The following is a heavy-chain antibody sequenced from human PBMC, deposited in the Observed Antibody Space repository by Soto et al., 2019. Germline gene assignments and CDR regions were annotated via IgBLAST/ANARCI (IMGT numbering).Heavy chain of an antibody. V-gene: IGHV3-30*18. CDR3: AKTYLGDYCDY. CDR1: GFTFSSYG. Sequence: QVQLVESGGGVVQPGRSLRLSCAASGFTFSSYGMHWVRQAPGKGPEWVAVISYDGSNKYYADSVKGRFTISRDNSKNTLYLQMNSLRAEDTAVYYCAKTYLGDYCDYWGQGTLVTVSS. J-gene: IGHJ4*02. CDR2: ISYDGSNK.